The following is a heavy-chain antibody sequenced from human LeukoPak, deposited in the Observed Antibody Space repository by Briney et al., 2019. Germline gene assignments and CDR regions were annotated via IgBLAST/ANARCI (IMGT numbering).Heavy chain of an antibody. CDR2: IKQDGSEK. CDR1: GYTFSSYW. J-gene: IGHJ4*02. D-gene: IGHD5-12*01. Sequence: PGGSLRLSCAASGYTFSSYWMSWVRQAPGKGLEWVANIKQDGSEKYYVDSVKGRFTISRDNAKNSLYLQMNSLRAEDTAVYYCARDSSGGYDRFDYWGQGTLVTVSS. V-gene: IGHV3-7*01. CDR3: ARDSSGGYDRFDY.